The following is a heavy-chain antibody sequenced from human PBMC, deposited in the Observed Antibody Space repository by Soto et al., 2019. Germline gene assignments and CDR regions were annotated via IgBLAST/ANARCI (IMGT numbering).Heavy chain of an antibody. Sequence: SVKVSCKASGGTFSSYAISWVRQAPGQGLEWMGGIIPIFGTANYAQKFQGRVTITADESTSTAYMELSSLRSEDTAVYYCARNPYSNYYYYGMDVWDQGTTVTVSS. CDR3: ARNPYSNYYYYGMDV. J-gene: IGHJ6*02. CDR1: GGTFSSYA. V-gene: IGHV1-69*13. CDR2: IIPIFGTA. D-gene: IGHD4-4*01.